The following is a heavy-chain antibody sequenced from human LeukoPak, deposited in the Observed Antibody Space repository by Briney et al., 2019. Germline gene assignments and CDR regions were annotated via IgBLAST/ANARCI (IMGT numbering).Heavy chain of an antibody. CDR2: INSDGSST. J-gene: IGHJ4*02. D-gene: IGHD6-19*01. CDR3: ARRWAVAAVDY. CDR1: GFTFSIFW. Sequence: GSLRLSCAASGFTFSIFWMHWVRRAPGKGPVWVSRINSDGSSTDYAVSVKGRFTISRDNAKNTLYLQMNSLRTEDTAVYYCARRWAVAAVDYWGQGTLVTVSS. V-gene: IGHV3-74*01.